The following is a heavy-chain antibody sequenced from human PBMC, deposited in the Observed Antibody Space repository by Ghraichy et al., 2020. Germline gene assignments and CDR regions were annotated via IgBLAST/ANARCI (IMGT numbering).Heavy chain of an antibody. CDR2: ISYDGSNK. CDR3: AKDRLRKGYSYGYHY. J-gene: IGHJ4*02. D-gene: IGHD5-18*01. CDR1: GFTFSSYG. V-gene: IGHV3-30*18. Sequence: GESLNISCAASGFTFSSYGMHWVRQAPGKGLEWVAVISYDGSNKYYADSVKGRFTISRDNSKNTLYLQMNSLRAEDTAVYYCAKDRLRKGYSYGYHYWGQGTLVTVSS.